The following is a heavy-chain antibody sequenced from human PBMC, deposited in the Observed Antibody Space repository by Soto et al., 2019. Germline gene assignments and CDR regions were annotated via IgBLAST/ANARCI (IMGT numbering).Heavy chain of an antibody. CDR3: ARYCGRSSGEQWFGP. CDR1: GGPVSSCNYS. CDR2: VWYRVTT. Sequence: PSDTISLTCTVSGGPVSSCNYSWTWITQPPVKGREWTGIVWYRVTTQYNPSLKSRVTISQDTSKNRFSLTLSSVSAADTAIYYCARYCGRSSGEQWFGPCGQRTLVTVSS. D-gene: IGHD3-22*01. J-gene: IGHJ5*02. V-gene: IGHV4-61*01.